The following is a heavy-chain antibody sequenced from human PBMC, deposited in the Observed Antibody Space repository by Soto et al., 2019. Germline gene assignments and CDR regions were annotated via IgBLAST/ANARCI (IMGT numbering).Heavy chain of an antibody. CDR1: GCTFGDYA. CDR2: ISNKAYGQPT. CDR3: TKYTYKRRYSCSGMDV. Sequence: SLRLSCTGSGCTFGDYAMSWSRQAPGKGRERVGVISNKAYGQPTHYPAPVNGRFTTFRDASKSIAYLQMSSLQTEDTGVYYCTKYTYKRRYSCSGMDVWGHGSKGTVSS. J-gene: IGHJ6*02. D-gene: IGHD1-1*01. V-gene: IGHV3-49*01.